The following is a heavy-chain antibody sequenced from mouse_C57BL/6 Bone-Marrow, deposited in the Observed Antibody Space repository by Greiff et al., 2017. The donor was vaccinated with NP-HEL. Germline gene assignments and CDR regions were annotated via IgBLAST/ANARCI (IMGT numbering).Heavy chain of an antibody. CDR1: GFSLTRYG. Sequence: VHLVESGPGLVAPSQSLSITCTVSGFSLTRYGVHWVRQPPGKGLEWLVVIWSDGSTTYNSALKSRLSISKDNSKSQVFLKMNSLQTDDTAMYYCARQRDYEEYYYAMDYWGQGTSVTVSS. CDR2: IWSDGST. CDR3: ARQRDYEEYYYAMDY. V-gene: IGHV2-6-1*01. D-gene: IGHD2-4*01. J-gene: IGHJ4*01.